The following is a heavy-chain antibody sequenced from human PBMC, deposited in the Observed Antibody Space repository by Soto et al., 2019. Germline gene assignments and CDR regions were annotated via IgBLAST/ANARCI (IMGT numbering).Heavy chain of an antibody. J-gene: IGHJ5*02. Sequence: QVQLQESGPGLVKPSETLSLTCTVSGGSISSYYWSWIRQPPGKGLEWLGYIYYSGSTNYNPSLKSRVTISVDTSKNQFSLKLSSVTAADTAVYYCARDMVTNWFDPWGQGTLVTVSS. CDR1: GGSISSYY. D-gene: IGHD3-10*01. CDR2: IYYSGST. V-gene: IGHV4-59*01. CDR3: ARDMVTNWFDP.